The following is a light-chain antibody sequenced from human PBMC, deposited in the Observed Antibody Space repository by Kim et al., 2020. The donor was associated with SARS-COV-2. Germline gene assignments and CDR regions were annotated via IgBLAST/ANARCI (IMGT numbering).Light chain of an antibody. V-gene: IGLV2-14*03. CDR2: AVS. Sequence: GQSIPITWTGTSGDVGGYDYVSWYQQYPGKAPPVSVYAVSRRPSGVSNRFSGTESGSTASLTISGLRAEDEADYYCGSYTSTNTRIFGTGTKVNVL. CDR1: SGDVGGYDY. CDR3: GSYTSTNTRI. J-gene: IGLJ1*01.